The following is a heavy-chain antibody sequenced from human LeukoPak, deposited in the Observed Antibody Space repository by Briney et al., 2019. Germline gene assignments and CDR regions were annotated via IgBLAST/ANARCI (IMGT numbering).Heavy chain of an antibody. V-gene: IGHV3-53*01. CDR3: ASQTKWELLTLYTFDI. CDR2: IYSGGST. Sequence: GGSLSLSCAASGFTVSSNYMSWVRQAPGKGLEWVSVIYSGGSTYYADSVKGRFTISRDNSKNTLYLQMNSLRAEDTAVYYCASQTKWELLTLYTFDIWGQGTMVTVSS. J-gene: IGHJ3*02. CDR1: GFTVSSNY. D-gene: IGHD1-26*01.